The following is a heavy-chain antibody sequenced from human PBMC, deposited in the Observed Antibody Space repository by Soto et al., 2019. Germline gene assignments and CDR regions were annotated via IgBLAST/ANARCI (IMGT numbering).Heavy chain of an antibody. Sequence: PSQTLSLTCAISGDSVSSNSAAWNWIRHSPSRGLEWLGRTYYRSKWYNDYAVSVKSRITINPDTSKNQFSLQLNSVTPEDTAVYYCAKVTPDDAFAIWGQGTMVTVSS. J-gene: IGHJ3*02. CDR2: TYYRSKWYN. V-gene: IGHV6-1*01. D-gene: IGHD2-21*02. CDR3: AKVTPDDAFAI. CDR1: GDSVSSNSAA.